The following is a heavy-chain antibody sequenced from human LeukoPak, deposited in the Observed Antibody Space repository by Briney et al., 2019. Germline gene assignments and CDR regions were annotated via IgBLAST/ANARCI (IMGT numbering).Heavy chain of an antibody. V-gene: IGHV3-30*02. CDR1: GFTFSSYG. CDR3: AELGITMIGGV. CDR2: IEYNGATK. D-gene: IGHD3-10*02. Sequence: GGTLRLSCAASGFTFSSYGMHWARQAPGKGLEWLAFIEYNGATKDYADSVKGRFTISRDNAKNSLYLQMNSLRAEDTAVYYCAELGITMIGGVWGKGTTVTISS. J-gene: IGHJ6*04.